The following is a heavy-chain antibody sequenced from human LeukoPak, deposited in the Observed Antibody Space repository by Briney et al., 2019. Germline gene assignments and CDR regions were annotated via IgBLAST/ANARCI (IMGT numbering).Heavy chain of an antibody. D-gene: IGHD2-2*01. CDR2: INHSGST. CDR3: ARGLCSSTSCYVRHWYFDL. J-gene: IGHJ2*01. V-gene: IGHV4-34*01. CDR1: GGSFSGYY. Sequence: SETLSLTCAVYGGSFSGYYWSWLRQPPGEGLEWLGEINHSGSTNYNPSLKSRVTISENTCKNQFSLELSPVTSADTAVYYCARGLCSSTSCYVRHWYFDLWGRGTLVTVSS.